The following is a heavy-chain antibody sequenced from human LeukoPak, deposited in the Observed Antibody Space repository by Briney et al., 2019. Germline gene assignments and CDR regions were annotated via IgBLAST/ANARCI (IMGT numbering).Heavy chain of an antibody. Sequence: GGSLRLSCAASGFTFSSYGMHWVRQAPGEGLEWVAVIWYDGSNKYYADSVKGRFTISRDNSKNTLYLQMNSLRAEDTAVYYCARDEASTVYYDFWSGYPFDYWGQGTLVTVSS. J-gene: IGHJ4*02. CDR1: GFTFSSYG. CDR2: IWYDGSNK. V-gene: IGHV3-33*01. CDR3: ARDEASTVYYDFWSGYPFDY. D-gene: IGHD3-3*01.